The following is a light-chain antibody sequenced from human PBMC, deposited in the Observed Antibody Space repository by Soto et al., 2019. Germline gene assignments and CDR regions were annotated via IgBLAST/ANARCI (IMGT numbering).Light chain of an antibody. CDR3: QQRSNWPPRVT. V-gene: IGKV3-11*01. Sequence: EIVLTQSPATLSLSPGERATLSCRASQSVSSYLAWYQQKPAQAPRLLIYDASNRATGIPARFSGSGSGTDFTLTISSLEPEDFAVYYCQQRSNWPPRVTFGPATKVYIK. J-gene: IGKJ3*01. CDR2: DAS. CDR1: QSVSSY.